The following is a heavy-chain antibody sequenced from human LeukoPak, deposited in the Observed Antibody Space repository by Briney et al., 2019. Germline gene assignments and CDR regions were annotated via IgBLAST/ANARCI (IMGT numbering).Heavy chain of an antibody. Sequence: GGSLRLSCAASGLTVSSNYMSWVRQAPGKGLEWVSVIYSGGSTYYADSVKGRFTISRDNSKNTLYLQMNSLRAEDTAVYYCAVQWLGDAFDIWGQGTMVTVSS. CDR1: GLTVSSNY. V-gene: IGHV3-66*01. CDR3: AVQWLGDAFDI. D-gene: IGHD3-22*01. CDR2: IYSGGST. J-gene: IGHJ3*02.